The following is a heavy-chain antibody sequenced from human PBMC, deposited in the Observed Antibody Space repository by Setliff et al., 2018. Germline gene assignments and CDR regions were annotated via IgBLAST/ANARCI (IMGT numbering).Heavy chain of an antibody. Sequence: SGPMLVNPTPTLTLTCSFSGFSLSDFGVGVGWIRQPPGKAPEWLALIYWDGDEHYTPSLEKRLTITKDTSKNQLVLTVSNMDSMDTATYFCAYRRKMSARYDAFEVWGQGTLVTVSS. D-gene: IGHD2-15*01. J-gene: IGHJ3*01. V-gene: IGHV2-5*02. CDR3: AYRRKMSARYDAFEV. CDR2: IYWDGDE. CDR1: GFSLSDFGVG.